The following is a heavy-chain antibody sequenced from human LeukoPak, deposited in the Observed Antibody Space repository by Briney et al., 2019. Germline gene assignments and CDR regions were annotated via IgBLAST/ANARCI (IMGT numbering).Heavy chain of an antibody. CDR3: ARDPPGIAASGTYY. V-gene: IGHV3-53*01. J-gene: IGHJ4*02. CDR1: GFIFSTYT. D-gene: IGHD6-13*01. Sequence: PGGSLRLSCSASGFIFSTYTMYWARQAPGKGLEWVSLIYSRGGTSYADSVKGRFTISRDSSKNTLFLQMNSLRVEDTAVYYCARDPPGIAASGTYYWGQGTLVTVSS. CDR2: IYSRGGT.